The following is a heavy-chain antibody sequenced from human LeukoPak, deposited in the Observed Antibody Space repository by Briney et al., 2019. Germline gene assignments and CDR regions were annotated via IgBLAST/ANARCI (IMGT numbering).Heavy chain of an antibody. CDR2: ISAYNGNT. CDR1: GYTFTSYG. Sequence: ASVKVSCKASGYTFTSYGISWVRQAPGQGLEWMGWISAYNGNTNYAQKLQGRVTMATGTSTSTAYMELRSLRSDDTAVYYCARGRWLQSIDYWAREPWSPSPQ. D-gene: IGHD5-24*01. J-gene: IGHJ4*02. V-gene: IGHV1-18*01. CDR3: ARGRWLQSIDY.